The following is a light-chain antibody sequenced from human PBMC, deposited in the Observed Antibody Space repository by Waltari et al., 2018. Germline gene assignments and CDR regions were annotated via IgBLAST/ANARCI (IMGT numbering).Light chain of an antibody. V-gene: IGKV1-39*01. CDR1: QSVSNY. Sequence: DIQMTQSPSSLSASVGDSITITCRASQSVSNYLNLYQQKPGKPPKLLIFVSSSLQSAVPSRFSGSGSGTDFTLTISRLQPEDFATYYCQQTYSVLYTFGQGTKLRI. J-gene: IGKJ2*01. CDR3: QQTYSVLYT. CDR2: VSS.